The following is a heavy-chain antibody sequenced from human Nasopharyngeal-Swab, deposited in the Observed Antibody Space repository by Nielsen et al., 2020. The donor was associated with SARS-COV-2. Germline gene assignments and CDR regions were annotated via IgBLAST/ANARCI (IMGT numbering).Heavy chain of an antibody. CDR2: ISSSSSHI. D-gene: IGHD2-21*02. V-gene: IGHV3-21*01. J-gene: IGHJ4*02. Sequence: GESLKISCAASGFTFSSYSMNWVRQAPGKGLEWVSSISSSSSHIYYADSVKGRFTISRDNAKNSLYLQMNSLRAEDTAVYYCARDPQRDYCGGDCSYFDYWGQGTLVTVSS. CDR3: ARDPQRDYCGGDCSYFDY. CDR1: GFTFSSYS.